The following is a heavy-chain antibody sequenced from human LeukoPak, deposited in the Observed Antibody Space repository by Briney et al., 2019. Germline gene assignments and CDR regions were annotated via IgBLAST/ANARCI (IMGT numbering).Heavy chain of an antibody. CDR1: GYTFTSYD. CDR3: ARVGRYYYGSGSYLVY. CDR2: MNPNSGNT. J-gene: IGHJ4*02. V-gene: IGHV1-8*01. D-gene: IGHD3-10*01. Sequence: GASVKVPCKASGYTFTSYDINWVRQATGQGLEWMGWMNPNSGNTGYAQKFQGRVTMTRNTSISTAYMELSSLRSEDTAVYYCARVGRYYYGSGSYLVYWGQGTLVTVSS.